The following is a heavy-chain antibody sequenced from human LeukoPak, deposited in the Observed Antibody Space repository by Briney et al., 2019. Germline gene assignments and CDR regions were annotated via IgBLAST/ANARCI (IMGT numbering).Heavy chain of an antibody. CDR2: INHSGST. D-gene: IGHD3/OR15-3a*01. V-gene: IGHV4-34*01. Sequence: SETLSLTCAVYGGSFSGYYWSWIRQPPGKGLEWIGEINHSGSTNYNPSLKSRVTISVDTSKNQFSLKLSSVTAADTAVYFCARGDSWTGYQIWGQGTLVTVSS. J-gene: IGHJ4*02. CDR1: GGSFSGYY. CDR3: ARGDSWTGYQI.